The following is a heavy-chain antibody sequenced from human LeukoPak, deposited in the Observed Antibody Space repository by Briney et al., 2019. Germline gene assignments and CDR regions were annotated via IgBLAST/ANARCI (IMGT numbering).Heavy chain of an antibody. D-gene: IGHD3-9*01. CDR3: AKDMGILRYFSWLPLDY. CDR2: TCWNSGSI. V-gene: IGHV3-9*01. CDR1: GFTYDDYA. J-gene: IGHJ4*02. Sequence: SLRLSCAASGFTYDDYAMHWLRQAPGKDRAGVSGTCWNSGSIGHAASVKGRFTISRDNAKNFLYLQMNCLRAEDTALYYCAKDMGILRYFSWLPLDYWGQGTLVTVSS.